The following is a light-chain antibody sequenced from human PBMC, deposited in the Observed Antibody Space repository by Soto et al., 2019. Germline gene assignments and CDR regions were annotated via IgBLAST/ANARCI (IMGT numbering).Light chain of an antibody. Sequence: IEMTQKKDSRSASVGDGFVITCGASQNIGSYLHWYQQKEGKAPQFLIYAASTLQSGVPSRFSGSGSGTDFTLTISNLQPEDFATYYCQESFRVLITF. CDR1: QNIGSY. J-gene: IGKJ2*01. V-gene: IGKV1-39*01. CDR3: QESFRVLIT. CDR2: AAS.